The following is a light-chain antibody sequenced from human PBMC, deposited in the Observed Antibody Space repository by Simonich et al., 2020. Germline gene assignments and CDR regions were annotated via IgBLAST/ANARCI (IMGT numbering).Light chain of an antibody. V-gene: IGKV4-1*01. J-gene: IGKJ1*01. Sequence: DIVMTQSPDSLAVSLGERATINSKSSQSVLYSSNNNNYLAWYQQKPGQPPKLHIYCASTRESGVPDRFSGSGSGTDFTLTISSLQAEDVAVYYCQQYYSTPRTFGQGTKVEIK. CDR3: QQYYSTPRT. CDR2: CAS. CDR1: QSVLYSSNNNNY.